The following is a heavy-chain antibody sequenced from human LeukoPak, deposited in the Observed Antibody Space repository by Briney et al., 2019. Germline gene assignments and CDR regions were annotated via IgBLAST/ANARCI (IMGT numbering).Heavy chain of an antibody. V-gene: IGHV3-53*01. D-gene: IGHD3-10*01. CDR2: IYSGGST. CDR3: ARADYASGSFDY. J-gene: IGHJ4*02. Sequence: GGSLRLSCAASGFTVSSNYMSWVRQAPGKGLEWVSVIYSGGSTYYADSVKGRFTISRDNAKNSLYLHMNSLRDEDTAVYYCARADYASGSFDYWGQGTLVTVSS. CDR1: GFTVSSNY.